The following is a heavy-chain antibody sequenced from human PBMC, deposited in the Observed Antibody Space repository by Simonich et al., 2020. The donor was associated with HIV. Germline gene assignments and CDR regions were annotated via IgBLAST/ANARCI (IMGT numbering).Heavy chain of an antibody. CDR1: GGSLSGYY. D-gene: IGHD5-12*01. CDR3: ARRSGYDLDY. CDR2: IDKSESP. J-gene: IGHJ4*02. V-gene: IGHV4-34*01. Sequence: QVHLQQWGAGLLKPSETLSLTCAVYGGSLSGYYWNWIRQPPGKGLEWIGEIDKSESPNYNPSLKGRVTISVDTSKNQFSLKLSSVTAADTAVYYCARRSGYDLDYWGQGTLVTVSS.